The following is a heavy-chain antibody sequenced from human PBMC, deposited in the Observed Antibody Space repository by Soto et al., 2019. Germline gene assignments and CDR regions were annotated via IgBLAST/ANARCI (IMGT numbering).Heavy chain of an antibody. Sequence: EVQLLESGGGVVQPGGSLRLSCVASGFNFKKFAMAWVRQAAGEGLEWVSGISCCGGSASYADSVKGRFSIARDDSKNTVSPQLNSLRVEDTAQYYCAKADGQQWLIPHLDNWGQGTLVTVS. CDR1: GFNFKKFA. D-gene: IGHD6-19*01. CDR2: ISCCGGSA. V-gene: IGHV3-23*01. CDR3: AKADGQQWLIPHLDN. J-gene: IGHJ4*02.